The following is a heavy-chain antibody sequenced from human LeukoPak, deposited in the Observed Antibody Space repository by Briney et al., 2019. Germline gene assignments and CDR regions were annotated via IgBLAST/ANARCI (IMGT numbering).Heavy chain of an antibody. CDR3: FGRNLVDY. J-gene: IGHJ4*02. Sequence: PGGSLRLSCAASGFTFSSYAMNWVRQAPGKGLEWVSAISGSGGSTYYADSVKGRFTISRDNSKNTVFLQMKSLRAEDTAVYYCFGRNLVDYWGQGTLVTVSS. D-gene: IGHD6-13*01. CDR1: GFTFSSYA. CDR2: ISGSGGST. V-gene: IGHV3-23*01.